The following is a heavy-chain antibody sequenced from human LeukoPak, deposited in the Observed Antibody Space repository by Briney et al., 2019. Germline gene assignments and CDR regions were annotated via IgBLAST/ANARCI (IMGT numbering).Heavy chain of an antibody. D-gene: IGHD2-15*01. V-gene: IGHV4-59*01. CDR3: ARNRGVCTGGSCYSYWFDP. Sequence: SETLSLTCTVSGGSISNYYWSWIRQPPGKGLEWIGYIYYSGSTNYNPSLKSRVTISVDTSKNQFSLELSSVTAADTAVYYCARNRGVCTGGSCYSYWFDPWGQGTLVTVSS. CDR2: IYYSGST. CDR1: GGSISNYY. J-gene: IGHJ5*02.